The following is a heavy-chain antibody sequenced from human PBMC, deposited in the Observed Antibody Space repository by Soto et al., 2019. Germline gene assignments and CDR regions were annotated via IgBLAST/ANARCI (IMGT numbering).Heavy chain of an antibody. CDR3: AKYQFGIAACPPFDY. J-gene: IGHJ4*02. CDR1: GFTLSRYC. V-gene: IGHV3-30*18. D-gene: IGHD6-6*01. Sequence: PGGSLRLSCAASGFTLSRYCMHWVRQAPGKGLEWVADISYDGSNKSYADSVKGRFTISRDNSKNTLYLQMNSLRAEDTAVYYCAKYQFGIAACPPFDYWGQGTLVTVSS. CDR2: ISYDGSNK.